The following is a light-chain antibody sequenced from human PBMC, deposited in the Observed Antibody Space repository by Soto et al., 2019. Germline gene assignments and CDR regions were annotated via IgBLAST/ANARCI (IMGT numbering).Light chain of an antibody. CDR2: DVS. V-gene: IGLV2-14*01. Sequence: QSALTQPASVSGSPGQSITISCTGTSSDVGGYNYVSWYQQHPDKAPKLMIYDVSNRPSGVPNRFSGSKSGNTASLTISGLQAEDEADYYCSSYTSSSTRVFGTGTKVTVL. CDR3: SSYTSSSTRV. CDR1: SSDVGGYNY. J-gene: IGLJ1*01.